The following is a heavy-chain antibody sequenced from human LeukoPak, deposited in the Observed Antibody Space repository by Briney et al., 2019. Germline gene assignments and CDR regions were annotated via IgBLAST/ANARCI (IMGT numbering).Heavy chain of an antibody. CDR2: IREDGNEK. V-gene: IGHV3-7*01. J-gene: IGHJ4*02. CDR3: ARDYRGGWNDY. Sequence: PGGSLRLSCAATGFTFTNHWMSWVRQTIGKGLECVAKIREDGNEKHYVDSVKGRFTISRDNAKNSLFLQMNNLRVDDTAVYYCARDYRGGWNDYWGQGTLVTVCS. D-gene: IGHD1-26*01. CDR1: GFTFTNHW.